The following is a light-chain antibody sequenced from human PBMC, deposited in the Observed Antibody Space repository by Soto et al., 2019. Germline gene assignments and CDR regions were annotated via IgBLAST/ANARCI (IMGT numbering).Light chain of an antibody. CDR1: QSVSSSY. Sequence: EIVMTRSPPPLSVSTGERATVLCSGIQSVSSSYLSWYQQKPGQAPRLLIYGASSTASGIPDRFSGSGSGTDFTLTISRLEPDDFAVYHCQQYGSSPWKFGQGTRWISN. J-gene: IGKJ1*01. CDR2: GAS. V-gene: IGKV3-20*01. CDR3: QQYGSSPWK.